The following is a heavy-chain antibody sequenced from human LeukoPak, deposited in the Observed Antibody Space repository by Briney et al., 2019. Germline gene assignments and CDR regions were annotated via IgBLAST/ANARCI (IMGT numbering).Heavy chain of an antibody. V-gene: IGHV1-69*01. CDR3: AVRNVDIVATDYYYYGMDV. Sequence: ASVKVSCKASGGTLSSYAISWVRQAPGQGLEWMGGIIPIFGTANYAQKFQGRVTITADESTSTAYMELSSLRSEDTAVYYCAVRNVDIVATDYYYYGMDVWGQGTTVTVSS. CDR1: GGTLSSYA. J-gene: IGHJ6*02. CDR2: IIPIFGTA. D-gene: IGHD5-12*01.